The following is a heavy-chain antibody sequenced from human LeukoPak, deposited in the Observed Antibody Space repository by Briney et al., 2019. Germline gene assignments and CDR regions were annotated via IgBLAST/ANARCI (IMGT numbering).Heavy chain of an antibody. V-gene: IGHV4-39*07. CDR1: GGSIRTSNYY. CDR3: ARTPPGPDYRC. CDR2: IYHGGST. Sequence: SETLSLTCTVSGGSIRTSNYYWGWIRQPPGRGLELIGNIYHGGSTYYTPSLRSRVTMSVDTSKNQFSLKLNSVTAADTAVYYCARTPPGPDYRCWGQGILVTVSS. D-gene: IGHD1-14*01. J-gene: IGHJ4*02.